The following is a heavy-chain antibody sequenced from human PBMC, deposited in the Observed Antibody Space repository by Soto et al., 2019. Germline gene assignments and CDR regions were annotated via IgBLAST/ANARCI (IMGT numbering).Heavy chain of an antibody. Sequence: SETLSLPCTVSGGSISNLDYYRSWIRQPPGKGLEWIGYIYYSGSTYYNPSLKSRVTISVDTSKNQFSLKLSSVTAADTAVYYCARVTSAYYDSSGYSLYFDYWGQGTLVTVSS. CDR2: IYYSGST. J-gene: IGHJ4*02. CDR3: ARVTSAYYDSSGYSLYFDY. D-gene: IGHD3-22*01. V-gene: IGHV4-30-4*01. CDR1: GGSISNLDYY.